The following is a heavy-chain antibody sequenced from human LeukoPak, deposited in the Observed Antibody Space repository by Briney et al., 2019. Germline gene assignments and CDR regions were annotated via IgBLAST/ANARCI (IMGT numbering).Heavy chain of an antibody. D-gene: IGHD3-22*01. CDR2: INPSGGST. Sequence: GGSLRLSCAASGFTFSSYGMHWVRQAPGQGLEWMGIINPSGGSTSYAQKFQGRVTMTRDTSTSTVYMELSSLRSEDTAVYYCARGELSYYYDSSGSPPGYWGQGTLVTVSS. V-gene: IGHV1-46*01. J-gene: IGHJ4*02. CDR3: ARGELSYYYDSSGSPPGY. CDR1: GFTFSSYG.